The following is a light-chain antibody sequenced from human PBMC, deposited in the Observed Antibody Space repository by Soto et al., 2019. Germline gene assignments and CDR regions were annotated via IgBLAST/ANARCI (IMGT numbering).Light chain of an antibody. CDR1: NIGSKS. Sequence: SYVLTQAPSVSVAPGKTATITCGGNNIGSKSVYWYQQKPRQAPVLVIYYDSDRPSGIPERFSGSNSGSTATLTISRVEAGDEADYYCQVWDIGSGVAFGGGTKLTVL. J-gene: IGLJ2*01. CDR2: YDS. CDR3: QVWDIGSGVA. V-gene: IGLV3-21*04.